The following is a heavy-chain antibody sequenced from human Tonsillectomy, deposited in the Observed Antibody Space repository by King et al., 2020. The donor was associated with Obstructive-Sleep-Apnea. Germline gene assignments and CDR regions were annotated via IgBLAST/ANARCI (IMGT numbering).Heavy chain of an antibody. J-gene: IGHJ4*02. V-gene: IGHV3-30*04. CDR1: GFTFSSYA. Sequence: HVQLVESGGGVVQPGRSLRLSCAASGFTFSSYAMHWVRQAPGKGLEWVAVISYDGSNKYYADSVKGRFTISRDNSKNTLYLAMNRLRAEDTAVYFCARAYDILTERTRFDYWGQGTPVTVSS. CDR3: ARAYDILTERTRFDY. CDR2: ISYDGSNK. D-gene: IGHD3-9*01.